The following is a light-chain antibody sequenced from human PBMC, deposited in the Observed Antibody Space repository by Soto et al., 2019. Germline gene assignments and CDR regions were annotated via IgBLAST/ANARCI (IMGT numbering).Light chain of an antibody. CDR1: QSVSSNY. Sequence: EIVLTQSPGTPSLSPGERATLSCRASQSVSSNYLAWYQQKPGQAPGLLIHRASRRATGIPDRFSGSGSGTDFTLTINRLEPEDFAVYYCHQYGTSPWTCGQGTKVDIK. CDR3: HQYGTSPWT. V-gene: IGKV3-20*01. CDR2: RAS. J-gene: IGKJ1*01.